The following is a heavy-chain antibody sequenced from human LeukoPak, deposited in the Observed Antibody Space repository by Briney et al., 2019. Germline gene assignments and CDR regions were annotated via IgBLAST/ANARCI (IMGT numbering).Heavy chain of an antibody. CDR3: ARSGGTAIGNYERATFDY. CDR2: TFYRSKWYN. J-gene: IGHJ4*02. D-gene: IGHD1-7*01. Sequence: SQTLSLTCDISGDSVSSNSAAWNWIRQSPSRGLEWLGRTFYRSKWYNEYEVSLKSRLTIHADTSKNHFSLQLNSVTPEDTAVYYCARSGGTAIGNYERATFDYWRQGTLVTVSS. CDR1: GDSVSSNSAA. V-gene: IGHV6-1*01.